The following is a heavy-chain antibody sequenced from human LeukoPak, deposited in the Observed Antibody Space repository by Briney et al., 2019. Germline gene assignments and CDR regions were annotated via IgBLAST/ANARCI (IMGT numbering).Heavy chain of an antibody. CDR2: ISSSSSYL. CDR1: GFTFSSYS. D-gene: IGHD6-6*01. V-gene: IGHV3-21*01. J-gene: IGHJ4*02. Sequence: GGSLRLSCAASGFTFSSYSMNWVRQAPGKGLEWVSSISSSSSYLYYADSVKGRFTISRDNAKNSLYLQMNSLRAEDTAVYYCARPLEYSSSLFDYWGQGTLVTVSS. CDR3: ARPLEYSSSLFDY.